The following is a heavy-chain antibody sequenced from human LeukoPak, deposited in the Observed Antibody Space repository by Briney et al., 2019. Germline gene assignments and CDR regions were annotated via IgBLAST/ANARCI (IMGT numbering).Heavy chain of an antibody. J-gene: IGHJ4*02. D-gene: IGHD3-10*01. CDR3: AKVGVLAGSKYFDY. CDR2: ISSSSSYI. CDR1: GFTFSSYG. V-gene: IGHV3-21*01. Sequence: GGSLRLSCAASGFTFSSYGMSWVRQAPGKGLEWVSLISSSSSYIYYVDSVKGRFTISRDNAKNSLYLQMNSLRAEDTAVYYCAKVGVLAGSKYFDYWGQGTLVTVSS.